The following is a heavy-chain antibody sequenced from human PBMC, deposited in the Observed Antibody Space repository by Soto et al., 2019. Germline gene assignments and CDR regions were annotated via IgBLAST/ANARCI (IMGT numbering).Heavy chain of an antibody. J-gene: IGHJ5*01. D-gene: IGHD3-10*01. CDR3: ARDILSGGAYPDS. Sequence: GGSLRLSCAASGFTFSTYTTNWVRQAPGKGLEWISSISSGSSYIYYAGSVKGRFTISRDNAKNSLFLQMNSLRADDTAVYYCARDILSGGAYPDSWGQGTKVTVSS. V-gene: IGHV3-21*01. CDR1: GFTFSTYT. CDR2: ISSGSSYI.